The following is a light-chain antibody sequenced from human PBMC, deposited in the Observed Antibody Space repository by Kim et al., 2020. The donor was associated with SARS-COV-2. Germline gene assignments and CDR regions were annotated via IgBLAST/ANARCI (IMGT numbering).Light chain of an antibody. CDR1: RSDVGGYDF. Sequence: QSVTHACTGTRSDVGGYDFVSWYQHHPGKAPKLLIYEVSKRPSGVPDRFSGAKSGNTASLTVSGLQAEDEADYYCISYAGSNNFYVFGTGTKVTVL. CDR2: EVS. J-gene: IGLJ1*01. CDR3: ISYAGSNNFYV. V-gene: IGLV2-8*01.